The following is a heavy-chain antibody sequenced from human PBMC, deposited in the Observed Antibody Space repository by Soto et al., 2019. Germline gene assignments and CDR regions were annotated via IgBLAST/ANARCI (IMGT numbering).Heavy chain of an antibody. CDR3: ARDPSYYGMDV. CDR1: GYTFTSYA. Sequence: GASLKVSCKASGYTFTSYAMHWVRQAPGQRLEWMGWINAGNGNTKYSQKFQGRVTITRDTSASTAYMELSGLRSEDTAVYYCARDPSYYGMDVWGQGTTVTVSS. J-gene: IGHJ6*02. V-gene: IGHV1-3*01. CDR2: INAGNGNT.